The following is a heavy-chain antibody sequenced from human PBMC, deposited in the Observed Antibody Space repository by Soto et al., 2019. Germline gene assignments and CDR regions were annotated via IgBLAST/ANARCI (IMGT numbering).Heavy chain of an antibody. Sequence: ASVKVSCKASGYTFTSYDINWVRQATGQGLEWMGRMNPNSGNTGYAQKFQGRVTMTRNTSISTAYMELSSLRSEDTAMYYCARDRPGGVGAIRDAFDIWGQGTMVTVSS. J-gene: IGHJ3*02. D-gene: IGHD1-26*01. CDR1: GYTFTSYD. CDR2: MNPNSGNT. CDR3: ARDRPGGVGAIRDAFDI. V-gene: IGHV1-8*01.